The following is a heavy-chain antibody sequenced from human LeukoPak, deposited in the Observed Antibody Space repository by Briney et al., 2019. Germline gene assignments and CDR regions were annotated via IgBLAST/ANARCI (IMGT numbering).Heavy chain of an antibody. CDR1: GGSISSGSYY. Sequence: PSQTLSLTCTVSGGSISSGSYYWSWIRQPAGKGLEWIGRIYTSGSTNYNPSLKSRVTISVDTSKNQFSLKLSSVTAADTAVYYCARAPAYGLDYWGQGTLVTVSS. CDR3: ARAPAYGLDY. J-gene: IGHJ4*02. D-gene: IGHD4-17*01. CDR2: IYTSGST. V-gene: IGHV4-61*02.